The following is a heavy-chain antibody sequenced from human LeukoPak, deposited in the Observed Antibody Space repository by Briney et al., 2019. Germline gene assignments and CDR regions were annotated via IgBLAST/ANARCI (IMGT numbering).Heavy chain of an antibody. Sequence: ASVRVSCKVSGYTITELSMHWVRQAPGKGLEWMGWINPNSGDTNYAQKFQGRVTMTRDTSISTAYMELSRLRSDDTAVYYCARDRGVDYCSGGSCSHYYYYMDVWGKGTTVTISS. CDR2: INPNSGDT. D-gene: IGHD2-15*01. CDR3: ARDRGVDYCSGGSCSHYYYYMDV. J-gene: IGHJ6*03. CDR1: GYTITELS. V-gene: IGHV1-2*02.